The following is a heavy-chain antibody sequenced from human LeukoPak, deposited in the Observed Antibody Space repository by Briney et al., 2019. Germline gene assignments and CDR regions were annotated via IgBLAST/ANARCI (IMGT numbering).Heavy chain of an antibody. CDR3: ARDFYYYGSGIYPYYYGMDV. J-gene: IGHJ6*02. V-gene: IGHV4-59*01. CDR1: GGSISSYY. Sequence: SETLSLTCTVSGGSISSYYWSWIRQPPGKGLEWIGYIYYSGSTNYNPSLKSRVTISVDTSKNQFSLKLSSVTAADTAVYYCARDFYYYGSGIYPYYYGMDVWGQGTTVTVSS. D-gene: IGHD3-10*01. CDR2: IYYSGST.